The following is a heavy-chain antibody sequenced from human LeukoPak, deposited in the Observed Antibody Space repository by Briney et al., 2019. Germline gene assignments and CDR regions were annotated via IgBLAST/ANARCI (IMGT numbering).Heavy chain of an antibody. J-gene: IGHJ1*01. D-gene: IGHD3-22*01. CDR2: MSSGGST. CDR1: GASISSSY. V-gene: IGHV4-4*07. CDR3: ARDQTYYVSSGYYYVTYLQH. Sequence: SETLSLTCTVSGASISSSYCTWIRQSAGEGLEWIGRMSSGGSTTYNPSLKGRVTMSLDTSKRQFSLNPSSVTAADTAVYYCARDQTYYVSSGYYYVTYLQHWGQGILVTVSS.